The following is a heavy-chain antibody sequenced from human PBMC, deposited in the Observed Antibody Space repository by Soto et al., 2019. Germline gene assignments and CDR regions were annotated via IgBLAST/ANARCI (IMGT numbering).Heavy chain of an antibody. J-gene: IGHJ1*01. CDR3: ARDSTPGRTPGTAQH. CDR2: IKQDGSEK. D-gene: IGHD3-10*01. CDR1: GFTFSSYW. Sequence: PGGSLRLSCAASGFTFSSYWMSWVRQAPGKGLEWVANIKQDGSEKYYVDSVKGRFTISRDNAKNSLYLQMNSLRAEDTAVYYCARDSTPGRTPGTAQHWGQGTLVTVSS. V-gene: IGHV3-7*01.